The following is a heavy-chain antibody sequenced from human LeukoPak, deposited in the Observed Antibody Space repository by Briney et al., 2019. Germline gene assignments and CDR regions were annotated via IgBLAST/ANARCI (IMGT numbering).Heavy chain of an antibody. CDR3: ARDAGSFDAFDI. V-gene: IGHV3-7*01. D-gene: IGHD6-13*01. CDR2: IKQDGSEK. CDR1: GFTVHSNY. Sequence: GGSLRLSCAASGFTVHSNYMSWVRQAPGTGLEWVANIKQDGSEKYYVDSVKGRFTISRDNAKNTLNLQMNSLRAEDTAVYYCARDAGSFDAFDIWGQGTMVTVSS. J-gene: IGHJ3*02.